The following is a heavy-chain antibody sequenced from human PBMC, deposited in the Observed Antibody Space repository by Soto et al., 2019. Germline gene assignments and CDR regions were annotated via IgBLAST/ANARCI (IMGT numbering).Heavy chain of an antibody. CDR3: ALPLDDYGMDV. J-gene: IGHJ6*02. CDR1: GISFTRYW. V-gene: IGHV5-51*01. Sequence: RESRKISPKGFGISFTRYWLGWVRQMPGKGLEWMGIIYPGDSDTRYSPSFQGQVTISADKSISTAYLQWSSLKASDTAMYYCALPLDDYGMDVWGQGTTVTVSS. CDR2: IYPGDSDT.